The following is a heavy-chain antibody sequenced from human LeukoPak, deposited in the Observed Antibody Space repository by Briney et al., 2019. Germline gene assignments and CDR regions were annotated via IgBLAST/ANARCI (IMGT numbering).Heavy chain of an antibody. CDR2: IYYSGST. Sequence: SETLSLTCTVSGGSISSYYWSWIRQPPGKGLEWIGYIYYSGSTKYNPSLKSRVTISVDTSKNQFSLKLSSVTAADTAVYYCARLVVGVVRGVPKYYYYYMDVWGKGTTVTISS. V-gene: IGHV4-59*01. CDR3: ARLVVGVVRGVPKYYYYYMDV. D-gene: IGHD3-10*01. J-gene: IGHJ6*03. CDR1: GGSISSYY.